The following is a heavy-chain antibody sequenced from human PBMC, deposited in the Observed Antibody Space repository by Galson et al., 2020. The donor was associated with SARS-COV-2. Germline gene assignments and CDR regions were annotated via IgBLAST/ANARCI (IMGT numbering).Heavy chain of an antibody. Sequence: GGSLRLSCAASGFTFDDYAMHWVRQAPGKGLEWVSGISWNSGRIGYEDSVKGRFTISRDNAKNSLYPQMNSLRAEDTALYYCARGLDSTGYNWFDPWGQGTLVTVSS. CDR1: GFTFDDYA. D-gene: IGHD3-22*01. CDR2: ISWNSGRI. J-gene: IGHJ5*02. CDR3: ARGLDSTGYNWFDP. V-gene: IGHV3-9*01.